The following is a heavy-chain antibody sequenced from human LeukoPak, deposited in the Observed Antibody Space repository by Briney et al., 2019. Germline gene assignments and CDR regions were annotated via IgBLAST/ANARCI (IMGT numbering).Heavy chain of an antibody. CDR2: IYTSGST. J-gene: IGHJ4*02. CDR3: VISPNRYYFDY. V-gene: IGHV4-4*07. CDR1: GDSINSHY. Sequence: SETLSLTCTVSGDSINSHYWNWIRQPAGKGLEWIGHIYTSGSTYYNPSLKSRVTMSVDTSKNQFSLKLSSVTAADTAVYYCVISPNRYYFDYWGQGTPVTVSS. D-gene: IGHD1-14*01.